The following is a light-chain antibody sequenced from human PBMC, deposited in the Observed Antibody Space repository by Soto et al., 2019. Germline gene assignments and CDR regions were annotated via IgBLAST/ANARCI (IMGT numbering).Light chain of an antibody. CDR2: GAS. CDR1: QSVSSSY. Sequence: EIVLTQSPGTLSLSPGERATLSCRASQSVSSSYLAWSQQKPGQAPRLLIYGASSRATGIPGRFSGSGSGTDLTLTISRLEPEDCAVYYCQQYGRSPCTFGPGTKVDIK. V-gene: IGKV3-20*01. CDR3: QQYGRSPCT. J-gene: IGKJ3*01.